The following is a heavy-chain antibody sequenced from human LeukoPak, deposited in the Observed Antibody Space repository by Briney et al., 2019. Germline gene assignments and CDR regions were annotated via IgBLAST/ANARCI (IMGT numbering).Heavy chain of an antibody. D-gene: IGHD1-26*01. V-gene: IGHV3-48*02. CDR2: ISSRSSTI. CDR3: AREGVGAVDY. CDR1: GFTFSRYS. J-gene: IGHJ4*02. Sequence: GGSLRLSCAASGFTFSRYSMNWVRQAPGKGLEWVSYISSRSSTIYYADSVKGRFTISRDNAKNSLFLQMNGLRDEDTAVYYCAREGVGAVDYWGQGALVIVSS.